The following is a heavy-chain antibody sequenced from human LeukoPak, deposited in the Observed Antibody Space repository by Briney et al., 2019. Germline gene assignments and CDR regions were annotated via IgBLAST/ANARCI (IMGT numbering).Heavy chain of an antibody. V-gene: IGHV4-39*01. J-gene: IGHJ4*02. CDR3: ARDYSSGWYGGIDY. Sequence: PSETLSLTCTVSGGSISSSSYYWGWIRQLPGKGLEWIGSIYYSGSTYYNPSLKSRVTISVDTSKNQFSLKLSSVTAADTAVYYCARDYSSGWYGGIDYWGQGTLVTVSS. CDR1: GGSISSSSYY. CDR2: IYYSGST. D-gene: IGHD6-19*01.